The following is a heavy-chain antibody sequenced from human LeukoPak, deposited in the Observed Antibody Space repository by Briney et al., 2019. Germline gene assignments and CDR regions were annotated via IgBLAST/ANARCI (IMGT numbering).Heavy chain of an antibody. Sequence: SETLSLTCTVSGGSIKNYYWTWIRQPPGKGLEWIGYIYYSGSTSSNPSLKSRVTISVDTSKNQFSLRLKYVTAADTAVYYCARDVPRGTGYMDVWGKGTTVTVS. V-gene: IGHV4-59*01. D-gene: IGHD3-10*01. CDR1: GGSIKNYY. CDR3: ARDVPRGTGYMDV. CDR2: IYYSGST. J-gene: IGHJ6*03.